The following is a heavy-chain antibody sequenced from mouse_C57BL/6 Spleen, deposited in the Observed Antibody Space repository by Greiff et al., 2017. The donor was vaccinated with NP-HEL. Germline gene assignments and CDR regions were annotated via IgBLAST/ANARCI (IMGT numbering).Heavy chain of an antibody. Sequence: VQLQQSGAELVKPGASVKMSCKASGYTFTTYPIEWMKQNHGKSLEWIGNFHPYNDDTKYNEKFKGKATLTVEKSSSTAYLELSRVTSDDSAVYYCESGGYSYGSVYLDYWGQGTTLTVSS. CDR1: GYTFTTYP. CDR3: ESGGYSYGSVYLDY. J-gene: IGHJ2*01. V-gene: IGHV1-47*01. D-gene: IGHD1-1*01. CDR2: FHPYNDDT.